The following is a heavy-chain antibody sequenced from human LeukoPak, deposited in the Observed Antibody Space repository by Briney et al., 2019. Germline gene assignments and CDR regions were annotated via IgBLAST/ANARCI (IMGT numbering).Heavy chain of an antibody. CDR3: AKDLDYYDSSGYHRLFDY. D-gene: IGHD3-22*01. CDR2: ISGSGGST. V-gene: IGHV3-23*01. Sequence: GGSLRLSCAASGFXFSSYAISWVRQAPGKGLEWVSAISGSGGSTYYADSVKGRFTISRDNSKNTLYLQMNSLRAEDTAVYYCAKDLDYYDSSGYHRLFDYWGQGTLVTVSS. CDR1: GFXFSSYA. J-gene: IGHJ4*02.